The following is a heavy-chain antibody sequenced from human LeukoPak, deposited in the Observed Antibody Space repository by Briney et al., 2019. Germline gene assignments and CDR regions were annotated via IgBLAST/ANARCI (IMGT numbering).Heavy chain of an antibody. J-gene: IGHJ4*02. Sequence: SETLSLTCTVSFGSVTNSLYYWGWIRQPPGRGLEWVGNVYYTGKTYFNPSLKSRLTISVDASHNQFSLKLSSVTAADTAVYYCARGTMFPYYFDYWGQGTLVTVSS. V-gene: IGHV4-39*01. CDR2: VYYTGKT. CDR1: FGSVTNSLYY. D-gene: IGHD3-10*02. CDR3: ARGTMFPYYFDY.